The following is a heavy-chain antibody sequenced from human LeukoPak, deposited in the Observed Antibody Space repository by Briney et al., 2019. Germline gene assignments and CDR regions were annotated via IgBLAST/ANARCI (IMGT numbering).Heavy chain of an antibody. V-gene: IGHV3-7*01. CDR1: GFTFSSCW. Sequence: GGSLRLSCAASGFTFSSCWMSWVRQAPGKGLEWVANIKQDGSEKYYVDSVKGQFTISRDNAKNSLYLQMNSLRAEDTAVYYCARVGGPRSFDYWGQGTLVTVSS. CDR3: ARVGGPRSFDY. J-gene: IGHJ4*02. CDR2: IKQDGSEK. D-gene: IGHD3-10*01.